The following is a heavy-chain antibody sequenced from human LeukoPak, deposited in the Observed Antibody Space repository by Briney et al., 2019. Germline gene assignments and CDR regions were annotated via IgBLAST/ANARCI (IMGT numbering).Heavy chain of an antibody. CDR2: MNPSSGST. CDR1: VYTFTSYD. CDR3: ARGITMVRGIGDLYY. Sequence: ASVKVSCKASVYTFTSYDINWVRQSTGQGLEWMGWMNPSSGSTGYAQKFQGRVTMTRDTSISTAYMELSRLRSEDTAVYYCARGITMVRGIGDLYYWGQGTLVTVSS. V-gene: IGHV1-8*01. D-gene: IGHD3-10*01. J-gene: IGHJ4*02.